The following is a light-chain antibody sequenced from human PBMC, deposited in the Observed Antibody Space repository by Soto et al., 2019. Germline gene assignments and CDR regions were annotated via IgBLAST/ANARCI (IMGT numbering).Light chain of an antibody. J-gene: IGKJ5*01. CDR3: LQYYSFIP. CDR2: KAS. V-gene: IGKV1-5*03. CDR1: QGISGW. Sequence: EIRMTLSPSTLSAKMEDRVTISCRASQGISGWLAWYQQKAGKAPKLLIYKASTLKSGVPSRFSGSGSGTDFTLTISCLQSEDIATYYCLQYYSFIPFGQVALLAV.